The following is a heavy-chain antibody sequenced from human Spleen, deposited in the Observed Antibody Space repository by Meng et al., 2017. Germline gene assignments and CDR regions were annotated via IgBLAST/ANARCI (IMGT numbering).Heavy chain of an antibody. J-gene: IGHJ4*02. Sequence: QVQLLQWGAVLLKPSETLSLTCVASGASFSDYYWSWIRQPPGKGLEWIGEINHSGSTNYNPSLESRATISVDTSQNNLSLKLSSVTAADSAVYYCARGPTTMAHDFDYWGQGTLVTVSS. CDR1: GASFSDYY. D-gene: IGHD4-11*01. V-gene: IGHV4-34*01. CDR3: ARGPTTMAHDFDY. CDR2: INHSGST.